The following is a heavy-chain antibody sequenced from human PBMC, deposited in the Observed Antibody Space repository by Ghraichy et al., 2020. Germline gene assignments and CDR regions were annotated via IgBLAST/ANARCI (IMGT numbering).Heavy chain of an antibody. V-gene: IGHV4-39*01. Sequence: SETLSLTCTVSGGSISGSSYCCGWIRQPPGKGLEWIGSFCSGGNTYYNPSLRSRVTMSVDTSKNQFSLNLSSVTAADTATYYCARHVGGTSLFGPWGQGTLVTVSS. CDR2: FCSGGNT. CDR1: GGSISGSSYC. J-gene: IGHJ5*02. D-gene: IGHD1-26*01. CDR3: ARHVGGTSLFGP.